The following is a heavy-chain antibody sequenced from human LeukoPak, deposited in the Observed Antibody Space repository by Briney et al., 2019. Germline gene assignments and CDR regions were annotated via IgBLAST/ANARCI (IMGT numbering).Heavy chain of an antibody. D-gene: IGHD3-9*01. V-gene: IGHV3-11*01. CDR2: ISSSGSTI. CDR3: ARSGGLRYFDWLLGIFDY. CDR1: GFTFSDYY. J-gene: IGHJ4*02. Sequence: KAGGFLRLSCAASGFTFSDYYMSWIRQAPGKGLEWVSYISSSGSTIYYADSVKGRFTISRDNAKNSLYLQMNSLRAEDTAVYYCARSGGLRYFDWLLGIFDYWGQGTLVTVSS.